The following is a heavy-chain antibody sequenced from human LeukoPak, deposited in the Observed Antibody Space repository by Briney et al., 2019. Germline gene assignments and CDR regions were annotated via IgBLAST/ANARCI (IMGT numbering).Heavy chain of an antibody. D-gene: IGHD2-2*02. CDR3: ARCSSTSCYSSDY. CDR1: GYSFTSYW. J-gene: IGHJ4*02. Sequence: GESLQISCKGSGYSFTSYWIGRVRQMPGKGLEWMGRIDPSDSYTNYSPSFQGHVTISADKSISTAYLQWSSLKASDTAMFYCARCSSTSCYSSDYWGQGTLVTVSS. CDR2: IDPSDSYT. V-gene: IGHV5-10-1*01.